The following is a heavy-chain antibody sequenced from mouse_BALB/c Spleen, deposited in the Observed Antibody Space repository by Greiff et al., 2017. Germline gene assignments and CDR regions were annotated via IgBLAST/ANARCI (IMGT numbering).Heavy chain of an antibody. D-gene: IGHD4-1*01. J-gene: IGHJ2*01. V-gene: IGHV1-63*02. CDR3: ARYGLGRSY. Sequence: QVQLKESGAELVRPGTSVKISCKASGYTFTNYWLGWVKQRPGHGLEWIGDIYPGGGYTNYNEKFKGKATLTADTSSSTAYMQLSSLTSEDSAVYFCARYGLGRSYWGQGTTLTVSS. CDR2: IYPGGGYT. CDR1: GYTFTNYW.